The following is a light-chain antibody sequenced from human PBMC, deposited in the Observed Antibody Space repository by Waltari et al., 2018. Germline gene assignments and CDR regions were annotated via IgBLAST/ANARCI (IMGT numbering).Light chain of an antibody. CDR2: EVS. CDR3: MQNIQLPLT. CDR1: QSLLHNDGKTY. J-gene: IGKJ4*01. Sequence: DIVMTQTPLSLSVTPGQSASISCKSSQSLLHNDGKTYFYWYLQKPGQSLQLLIYEVSKRFSGVPERFSGSGSGTDFTLTISRVEAEDVGVYYCMQNIQLPLTFGGGTKVEIE. V-gene: IGKV2D-29*02.